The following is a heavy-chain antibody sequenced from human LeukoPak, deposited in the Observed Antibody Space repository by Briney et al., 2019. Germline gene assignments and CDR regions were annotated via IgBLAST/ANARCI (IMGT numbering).Heavy chain of an antibody. CDR2: IYWNGGST. CDR3: ARAHLRASAFDI. J-gene: IGHJ3*02. D-gene: IGHD4-17*01. Sequence: PGGSLRLSCAVSGFPLDDYGMSWVRQAPGKGLAWVSGIYWNGGSTGYADSVKGRFTISRDNAKNSLYLQMNSLRAEDTALYYVARAHLRASAFDIWGQGTMVTVSS. CDR1: GFPLDDYG. V-gene: IGHV3-20*04.